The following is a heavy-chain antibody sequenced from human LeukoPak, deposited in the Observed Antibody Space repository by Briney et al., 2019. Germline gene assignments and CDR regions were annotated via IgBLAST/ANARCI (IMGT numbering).Heavy chain of an antibody. Sequence: GGSLRLSCAASGFTFSTYWMHWVRQPPGKGLEWVSRIKSDGTQTNYADSVKGRFTISRDNAKNTLYLQMNSLTAEDTAGYYCGMWGLGPSFVYWGQGTRVSVCS. V-gene: IGHV3-74*01. CDR1: GFTFSTYW. D-gene: IGHD1-26*01. J-gene: IGHJ4*02. CDR3: GMWGLGPSFVY. CDR2: IKSDGTQT.